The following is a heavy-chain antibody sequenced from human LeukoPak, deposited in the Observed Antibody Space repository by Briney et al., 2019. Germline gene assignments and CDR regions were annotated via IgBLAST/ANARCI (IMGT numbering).Heavy chain of an antibody. CDR3: ARDSHCGDDNCYEYFPH. CDR2: INPSSGDT. Sequence: ASVRVSCKASGYTFTNYYIHWVRQAPGQGLEWMGWINPSSGDTRSLQQFQGRVTMTRDTSINTAYMELSGLRSDDTAVYYCARDSHCGDDNCYEYFPHWGQGTLVTVSS. J-gene: IGHJ1*01. CDR1: GYTFTNYY. V-gene: IGHV1-2*02. D-gene: IGHD2-15*01.